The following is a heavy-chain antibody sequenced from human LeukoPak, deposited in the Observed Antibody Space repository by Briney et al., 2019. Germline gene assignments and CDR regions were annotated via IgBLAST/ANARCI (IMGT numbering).Heavy chain of an antibody. CDR1: RYTFTDYY. V-gene: IGHV1-2*02. CDR3: ARVRSSSLFDY. CDR2: INPNSGGA. Sequence: ASVKVSCKASRYTFTDYYVHWVRQSPGQGLEWMGWINPNSGGANYAQKFQGRVTMTRDTSISAAYMELSRLRSDDTAVYYCARVRSSSLFDYWGQGTLVTVSS. D-gene: IGHD6-13*01. J-gene: IGHJ4*02.